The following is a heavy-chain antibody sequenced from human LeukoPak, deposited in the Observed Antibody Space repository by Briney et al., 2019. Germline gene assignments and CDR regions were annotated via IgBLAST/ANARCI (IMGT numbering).Heavy chain of an antibody. Sequence: ASVKVSCKASGYTFTSYYMHWVRQAPGQGLEWMGWINAGSGNTKYSQKFQGRVTITRDTSASTAYMELSSLRSEDTAVYYCAKRGNFDRSGYYGFDYWGQGTLVTVSS. J-gene: IGHJ4*02. D-gene: IGHD3-22*01. CDR2: INAGSGNT. CDR1: GYTFTSYY. CDR3: AKRGNFDRSGYYGFDY. V-gene: IGHV1-3*01.